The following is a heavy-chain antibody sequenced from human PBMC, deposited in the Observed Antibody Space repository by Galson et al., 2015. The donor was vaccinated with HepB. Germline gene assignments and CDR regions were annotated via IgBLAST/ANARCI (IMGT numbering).Heavy chain of an antibody. Sequence: SETLSLTCTVSGGSISSSSYHWGWIRQPPGKGLEWIGSISDSGSTYYNPSLKSRVTMSVDTSKSQFSLKLSSVTATDTAVYYCARHFFGVVPAAIDNPFGYWGQGTLVTVSS. D-gene: IGHD2-2*01. CDR2: ISDSGST. J-gene: IGHJ4*02. CDR1: GGSISSSSYH. CDR3: ARHFFGVVPAAIDNPFGY. V-gene: IGHV4-39*01.